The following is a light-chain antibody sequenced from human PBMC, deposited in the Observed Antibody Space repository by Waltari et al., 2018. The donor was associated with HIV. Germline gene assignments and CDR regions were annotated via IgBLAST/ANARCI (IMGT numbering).Light chain of an antibody. CDR1: NSGEKF. CDR3: QVWDTSAARYV. CDR2: QDK. Sequence: SYELTQPTSVAVSPGQTAIITCYGDNSGEKFASWYQQKPGQSPVLVIFQDKKRPSGIPERFSASNSGNRATLTISGTQALDEADYYCQVWDTSAARYVFGTGTKVTVL. V-gene: IGLV3-1*01. J-gene: IGLJ1*01.